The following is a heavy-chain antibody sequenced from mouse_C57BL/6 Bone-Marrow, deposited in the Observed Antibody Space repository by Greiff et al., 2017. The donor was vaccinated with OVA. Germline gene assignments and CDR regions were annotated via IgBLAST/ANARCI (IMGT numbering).Heavy chain of an antibody. CDR2: IDPETGGT. J-gene: IGHJ1*03. Sequence: QVQLKESGAELVRPGASVTLSCKASGYTFTDYEMHWVKQTPVHGLEWIGAIDPETGGTAYNQKFKGKAILTADKSSSTAYMELRSLTSEDSAVYYCTRRYYGSSWYWYFDVWGTGTTVTVSS. CDR1: GYTFTDYE. CDR3: TRRYYGSSWYWYFDV. V-gene: IGHV1-15*01. D-gene: IGHD1-1*01.